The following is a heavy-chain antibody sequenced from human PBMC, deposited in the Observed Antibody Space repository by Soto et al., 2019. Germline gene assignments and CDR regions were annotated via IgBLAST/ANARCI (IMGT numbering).Heavy chain of an antibody. J-gene: IGHJ6*02. CDR2: ISGSGGST. CDR1: GFTFSSYA. CDR3: AGSYLYYYYGMDV. Sequence: GGSLRLSCAASGFTFSSYAMSWVRQAPGKGLEWVSAISGSGGSTYYADSVKGRFTISRDNSKNTLYLQMNSLRAEDTAVYYCAGSYLYYYYGMDVWGQGTTVTVSS. V-gene: IGHV3-23*01. D-gene: IGHD3-10*01.